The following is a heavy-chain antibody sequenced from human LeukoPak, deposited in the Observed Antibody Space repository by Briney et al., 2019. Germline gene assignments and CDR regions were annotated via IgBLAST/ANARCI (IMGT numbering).Heavy chain of an antibody. Sequence: GASVKVSCKASGGTFSSYTISWVRQAPGQGLEWMGRIIPVLGIANYAQKFQGRVTITADKSTSTAYMELSSLRSEDTAVYYCATGIGGDWGGNWFDPWGQGTLVTVSS. D-gene: IGHD2-21*02. V-gene: IGHV1-69*02. CDR3: ATGIGGDWGGNWFDP. J-gene: IGHJ5*02. CDR2: IIPVLGIA. CDR1: GGTFSSYT.